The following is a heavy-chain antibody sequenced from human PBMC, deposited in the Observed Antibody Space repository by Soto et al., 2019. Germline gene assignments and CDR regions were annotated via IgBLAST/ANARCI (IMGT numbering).Heavy chain of an antibody. CDR2: IKQDGSEK. J-gene: IGHJ3*02. V-gene: IGHV3-7*03. CDR3: AREYCGGDCYPGDDAFDI. Sequence: SLRLSCAASGFTFSSYWMSWVRQAPGKGLEWVANIKQDGSEKYYVDSVKGRFTISRDNAKNSLYLQMNSLRAEDTAVYYCAREYCGGDCYPGDDAFDIWGQGTMVTVSS. D-gene: IGHD2-21*02. CDR1: GFTFSSYW.